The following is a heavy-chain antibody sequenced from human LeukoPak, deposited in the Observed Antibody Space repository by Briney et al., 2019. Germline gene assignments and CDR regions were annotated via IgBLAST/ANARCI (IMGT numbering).Heavy chain of an antibody. V-gene: IGHV3-64*01. J-gene: IGHJ6*03. Sequence: GGSLKLSCAASEFIFSNHAMQLVRQAPGKGLEYISAIRGNGGSTYYANSVKGRFNISRDNSKNTLYLQMDSLRAEDMAVFFFPAEDGIRDTVWLINNYMDVWGKGTTVTVSS. CDR3: PAEDGIRDTVWLINNYMDV. D-gene: IGHD3-9*01. CDR1: EFIFSNHA. CDR2: IRGNGGST.